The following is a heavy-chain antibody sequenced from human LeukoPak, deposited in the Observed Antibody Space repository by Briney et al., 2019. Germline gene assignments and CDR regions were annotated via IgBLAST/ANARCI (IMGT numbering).Heavy chain of an antibody. J-gene: IGHJ4*02. V-gene: IGHV4-39*07. CDR3: ARSRIAAAGIMPAYYFDY. D-gene: IGHD6-13*01. Sequence: SETLSLTCTVSGGSISSSSYYWGWIRQPPGKGLEWIGSIYYSGSTYYNPSLKSRVTISVDTSKNQFSLKLSSVTAADTAVYYCARSRIAAAGIMPAYYFDYWGQGTLVTVSS. CDR2: IYYSGST. CDR1: GGSISSSSYY.